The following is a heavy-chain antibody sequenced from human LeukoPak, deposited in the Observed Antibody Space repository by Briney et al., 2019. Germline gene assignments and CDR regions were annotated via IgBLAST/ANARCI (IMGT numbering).Heavy chain of an antibody. CDR2: ISYDGTNK. CDR1: GFTFSNYA. CDR3: ARDQKGYDFWSGTLGDY. Sequence: PGGSLRLSCAASGFTFSNYAMHWVRQAPGKGLEWVALISYDGTNKYYADSVKGRFTISRDNSKNMLSLQMNSLRVEDTAVYYCARDQKGYDFWSGTLGDYWGQGTLVTVSS. J-gene: IGHJ4*02. D-gene: IGHD3-3*01. V-gene: IGHV3-30-3*01.